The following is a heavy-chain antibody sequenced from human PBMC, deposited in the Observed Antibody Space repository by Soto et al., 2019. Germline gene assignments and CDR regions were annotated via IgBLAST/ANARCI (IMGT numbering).Heavy chain of an antibody. CDR1: GFTFSSSG. D-gene: IGHD5-12*01. Sequence: QVRLVESGGGVVQPGRSLRLSCEASGFTFSSSGMHWVRQAPGKGLEWVALISFDGNNKYYADSMKGRFTISRDNSKNTLTLQMLSLRSDDTPVYFCARDHLFIAYDDYVSYVDVWCKGTTVTVPS. CDR2: ISFDGNNK. CDR3: ARDHLFIAYDDYVSYVDV. V-gene: IGHV3-30*03. J-gene: IGHJ6*03.